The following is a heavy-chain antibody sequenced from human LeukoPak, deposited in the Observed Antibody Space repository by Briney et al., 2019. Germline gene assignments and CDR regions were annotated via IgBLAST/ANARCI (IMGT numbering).Heavy chain of an antibody. D-gene: IGHD3-10*01. V-gene: IGHV5-51*01. Sequence: GESLKISCKGSGYSFTTYWIGWVRQMPGKGLECMWIIYPGDSDTRYSPSFQGQVTISADKSISTAYLQWSSLKASDTAIYYCASLNYGSGSYFPNWGQGTLVIVSS. CDR1: GYSFTTYW. J-gene: IGHJ4*02. CDR3: ASLNYGSGSYFPN. CDR2: IYPGDSDT.